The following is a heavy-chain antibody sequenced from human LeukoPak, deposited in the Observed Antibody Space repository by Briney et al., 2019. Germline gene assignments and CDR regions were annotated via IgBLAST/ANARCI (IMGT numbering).Heavy chain of an antibody. J-gene: IGHJ4*02. CDR2: ISSSGSTI. D-gene: IGHD2-15*01. Sequence: GGSLRLSCAASGFTFSSYAMNWVRQAPGKGLEWVSYISSSGSTIYYADSVKGRFTISRDNAKNSLYLQMNSLRAEDTAVYYCARDYCSGGSCYENWGQGTLVTVSS. CDR1: GFTFSSYA. V-gene: IGHV3-48*03. CDR3: ARDYCSGGSCYEN.